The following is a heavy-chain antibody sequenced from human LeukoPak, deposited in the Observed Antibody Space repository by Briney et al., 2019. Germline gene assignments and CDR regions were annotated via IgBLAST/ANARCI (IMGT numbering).Heavy chain of an antibody. Sequence: AETLSLTCTVSSGSINSYYWGWVRQPAGRGLEWIGRIYTTGKTDYNPSLKSRLTMSVDTSKRQFSLNLTSVTAADTAIYFCARHGYTASHYFLDFWSQGTPVSVSS. V-gene: IGHV4-4*07. D-gene: IGHD3-16*01. CDR3: ARHGYTASHYFLDF. CDR1: SGSINSYY. CDR2: IYTTGKT. J-gene: IGHJ4*02.